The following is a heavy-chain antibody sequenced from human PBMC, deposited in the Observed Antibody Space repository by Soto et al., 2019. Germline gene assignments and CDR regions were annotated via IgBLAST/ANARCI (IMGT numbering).Heavy chain of an antibody. CDR2: ISYSGTT. V-gene: IGHV4-39*01. D-gene: IGHD5-12*01. CDR1: SGSISSSSYY. J-gene: IGHJ5*02. CDR3: ARRRGGVVATENWFDP. Sequence: SETLSLTCTVSSGSISSSSYYWGWIRQSPGKGLEWIGTISYSGTTYYNPSLKSRVTISVDTSKNQFSLNLSSVTAADTAVYYCARRRGGVVATENWFDPWGQGTLVTVSS.